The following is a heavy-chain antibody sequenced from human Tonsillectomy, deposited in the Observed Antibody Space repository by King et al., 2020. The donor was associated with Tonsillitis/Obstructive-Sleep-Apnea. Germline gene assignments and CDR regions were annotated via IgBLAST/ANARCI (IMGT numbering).Heavy chain of an antibody. CDR1: GFTVSSNY. D-gene: IGHD6-19*01. J-gene: IGHJ3*02. V-gene: IGHV3-53*01. Sequence: QLVQSGGGLIQPGGSLRLSCAASGFTVSSNYMSWVRQAPGKGLEWVSAIYSGGSTYYADSVKGRFTISRDNSKNTLYLQMNSLRAEDTAVYYCARDHSSDGLDAFDIWGQGTMVTVSS. CDR3: ARDHSSDGLDAFDI. CDR2: IYSGGST.